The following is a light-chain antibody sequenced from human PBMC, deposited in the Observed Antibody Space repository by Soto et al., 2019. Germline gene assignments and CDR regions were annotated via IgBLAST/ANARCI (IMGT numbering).Light chain of an antibody. Sequence: QSALTQPASVSGSPGQSITISCTGTSSDVGAYTFVSWYQQHPDKVPKLMIFDVSRRPSGVSDRFSGSKSDNTASLTISGLQPEDEADYYCSSYTSSSTHVFGSGTKLTVL. J-gene: IGLJ1*01. V-gene: IGLV2-14*03. CDR1: SSDVGAYTF. CDR2: DVS. CDR3: SSYTSSSTHV.